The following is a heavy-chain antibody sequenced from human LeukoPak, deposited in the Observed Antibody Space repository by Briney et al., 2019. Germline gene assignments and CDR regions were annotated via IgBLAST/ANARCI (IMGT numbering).Heavy chain of an antibody. D-gene: IGHD3-10*02. V-gene: IGHV3-23*01. CDR2: IGSDNKP. Sequence: GGSLRLSCEASGFTFSAHAMTWVRQAPGKGLEWVSSIGSDNKPHYSESVKGRFAISRDNSKNTLFLQLHNLRVEDTALYYCARDLHYVAMDVWGQGTTVTVSS. CDR1: GFTFSAHA. CDR3: ARDLHYVAMDV. J-gene: IGHJ6*02.